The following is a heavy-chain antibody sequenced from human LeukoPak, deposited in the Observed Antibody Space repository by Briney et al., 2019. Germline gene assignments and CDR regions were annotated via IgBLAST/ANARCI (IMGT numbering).Heavy chain of an antibody. CDR2: INHSGST. CDR1: GGSFSGYY. Sequence: SETLSLTCAVYGGSFSGYYWSWIRQPPGKGLEWIGEINHSGSTNYNPSLKSRVTISVDTSKNQFSLKLSSVTAADTAEYYCARGSRRYDILTRFDYWGQGTLVTVSS. J-gene: IGHJ4*02. CDR3: ARGSRRYDILTRFDY. D-gene: IGHD3-9*01. V-gene: IGHV4-34*01.